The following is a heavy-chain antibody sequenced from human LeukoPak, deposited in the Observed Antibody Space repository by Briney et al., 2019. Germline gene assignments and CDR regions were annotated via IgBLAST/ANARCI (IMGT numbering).Heavy chain of an antibody. D-gene: IGHD6-19*01. CDR2: IYYSGST. J-gene: IGHJ3*02. V-gene: IGHV4-59*12. CDR1: GGSISSYY. CDR3: ARDNRPWQWLVVGAFDI. Sequence: SETLSLTCTVSGGSISSYYWSWIRQPPGKGLEWIGYIYYSGSTNYNPSLKSRVTISVDTSKNQFSLKLSSVTAADTAVYYCARDNRPWQWLVVGAFDIWGQGTMVTVSS.